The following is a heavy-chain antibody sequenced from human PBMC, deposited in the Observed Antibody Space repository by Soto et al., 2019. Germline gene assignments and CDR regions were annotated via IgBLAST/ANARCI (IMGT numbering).Heavy chain of an antibody. CDR2: IIPLLGIT. CDR3: ARDPRSISGTTSSEDFQH. J-gene: IGHJ1*01. V-gene: IGHV1-69*01. CDR1: GGTFNGYA. D-gene: IGHD1-20*01. Sequence: QAQLMQSGAEVKKPGSSVKVSCKASGGTFNGYAINWVRQAPGQGLEWMGGIIPLLGITNYAQKFQGRITIVADESTGTTSMDLRGLGSDYTAVYYCARDPRSISGTTSSEDFQHWGQGNLVSVSS.